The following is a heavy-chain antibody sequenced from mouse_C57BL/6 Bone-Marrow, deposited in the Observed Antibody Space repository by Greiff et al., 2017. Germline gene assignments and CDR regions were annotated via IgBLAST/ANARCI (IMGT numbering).Heavy chain of an antibody. CDR2: INYDGSST. J-gene: IGHJ2*01. Sequence: EVQVVESEGGLVQPGSSMKLSCTASGFTFSDYYMAWVRQVPEKGLEWVANINYDGSSTYYLDSLKSRFIISRDNAKNILYLQMSSLKSEDTATYYCARDRYYGSSSYFDYWGQGTTLTVSS. CDR1: GFTFSDYY. V-gene: IGHV5-16*01. CDR3: ARDRYYGSSSYFDY. D-gene: IGHD1-1*01.